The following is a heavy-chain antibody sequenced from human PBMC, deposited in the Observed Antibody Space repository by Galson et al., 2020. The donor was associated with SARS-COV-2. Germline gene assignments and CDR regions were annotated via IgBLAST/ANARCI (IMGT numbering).Heavy chain of an antibody. CDR2: IYYSGST. CDR1: GVSISSYY. D-gene: IGHD3-22*01. Sequence: SETLSLTRTVSGVSISSYYWSWIRQPPGKGLEWIGYIYYSGSTNYNPALKSRVTISVDTSKNQFSLKLSSVTAADTAVYYCARESYDSSGYYLAYFDYWGQGTLVTVSS. V-gene: IGHV4-59*01. CDR3: ARESYDSSGYYLAYFDY. J-gene: IGHJ4*02.